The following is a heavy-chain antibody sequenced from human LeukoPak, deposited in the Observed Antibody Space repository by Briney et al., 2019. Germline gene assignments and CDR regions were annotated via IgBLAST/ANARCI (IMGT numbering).Heavy chain of an antibody. J-gene: IGHJ6*02. Sequence: PSETLSLTCTVSGGSISSYYWSWIRQPPGKGLEWIGEINHSGSTNYNPSLKSRVTISVDTSKNQFSLKLSSVTAADTAVYYCARHGYCSSTSCYDGHYYGMDVWGQGTTVTVSS. CDR3: ARHGYCSSTSCYDGHYYGMDV. D-gene: IGHD2-2*01. CDR2: INHSGST. V-gene: IGHV4-34*01. CDR1: GGSISSYY.